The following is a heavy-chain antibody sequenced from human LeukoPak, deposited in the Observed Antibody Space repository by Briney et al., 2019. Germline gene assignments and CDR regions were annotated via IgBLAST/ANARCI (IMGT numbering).Heavy chain of an antibody. D-gene: IGHD1-26*01. J-gene: IGHJ1*01. CDR3: VRDLRRMGATTAYLHQ. Sequence: KPGGSLRLSCAVSGFTFSDYSMNWVRQAPGKGLEWVSSISRGSRHVYYAASLQGRFTISRDDAKNTLYLQMNSLRVDYMAIYYCVRDLRRMGATTAYLHQWGQGTLVTVSS. V-gene: IGHV3-21*01. CDR1: GFTFSDYS. CDR2: ISRGSRHV.